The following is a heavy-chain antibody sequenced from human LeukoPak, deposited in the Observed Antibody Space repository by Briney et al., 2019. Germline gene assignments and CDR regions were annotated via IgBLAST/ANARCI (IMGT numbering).Heavy chain of an antibody. V-gene: IGHV4-59*12. Sequence: SEVLSLTCTVSGGSIGHFHWSWIRQPPGKGLEWIGSVYYSGRTNCEPSLKSRVTISVDTSKNQFSLKVNYVTAADTAVYYCARDDMAVADAGYRWFDPWGQGILVTVSS. CDR3: ARDDMAVADAGYRWFDP. CDR1: GGSIGHFH. CDR2: VYYSGRT. D-gene: IGHD6-19*01. J-gene: IGHJ5*02.